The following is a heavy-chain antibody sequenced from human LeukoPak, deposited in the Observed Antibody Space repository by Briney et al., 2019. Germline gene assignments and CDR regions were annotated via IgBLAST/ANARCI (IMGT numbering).Heavy chain of an antibody. V-gene: IGHV3-21*01. CDR2: ISSSSSYT. Sequence: GGSLRLSCAASGFTFSSYSMNWVRQAPGKGLEWVSSISSSSSYTNYADSVKGRFTISTDKSTNPPYLQMNSLRTDDTAVYYCXXXXXXXDYRKDWLNDGMDVWGQGTTVTVS. J-gene: IGHJ6*02. CDR3: XXXXXXXDYRKDWLNDGMDV. D-gene: IGHD4-11*01. CDR1: GFTFSSYS.